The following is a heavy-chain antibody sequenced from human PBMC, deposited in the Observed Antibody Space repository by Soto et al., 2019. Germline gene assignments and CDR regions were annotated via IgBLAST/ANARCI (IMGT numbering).Heavy chain of an antibody. CDR1: GFTFRNYA. CDR3: GKDPNGDYVGAFDM. V-gene: IGHV3-23*01. Sequence: EVQLLESGGNLIQPGRSLRLSCAASGFTFRNYAMSWLRQAPGAGPEWVSGISANGARTYYADSVKGRFTISRDNSSNVLFLEMYSLGVEDTALDYWGKDPNGDYVGAFDMWGRGTMVTVSS. J-gene: IGHJ3*02. D-gene: IGHD4-17*01. CDR2: ISANGART.